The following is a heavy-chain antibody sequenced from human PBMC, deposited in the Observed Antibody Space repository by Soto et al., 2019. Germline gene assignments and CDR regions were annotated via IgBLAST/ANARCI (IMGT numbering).Heavy chain of an antibody. V-gene: IGHV3-30-3*02. CDR2: ISFDGSNE. D-gene: IGHD3-22*01. Sequence: QVQLVESGGGVVQPGWSLRLSCAASGFTFSSYAMHWIRQAPGKGLEWVAIISFDGSNEYYADSVKGRFTISRDNSKNTLYLQVRSLSAEDTAVYYCAKTYYYDRSGYYQNWFDPWGQGTLVTVSS. CDR1: GFTFSSYA. CDR3: AKTYYYDRSGYYQNWFDP. J-gene: IGHJ5*02.